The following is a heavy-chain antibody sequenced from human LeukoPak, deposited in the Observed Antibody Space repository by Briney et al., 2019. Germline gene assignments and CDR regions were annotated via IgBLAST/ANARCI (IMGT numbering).Heavy chain of an antibody. CDR1: GFTLSSSY. CDR2: IYSGGTT. Sequence: GGSLRLSCTGSGFTLSSSYMSWVRQTPGKGLEWVSGIYSGGTTYYADSVKGRVTISRDSSKNTLYLQMNSLRAEDTAVYYCARDRRDGYCLGHWGQGTLVTVSS. J-gene: IGHJ4*02. V-gene: IGHV3-66*01. D-gene: IGHD5-24*01. CDR3: ARDRRDGYCLGH.